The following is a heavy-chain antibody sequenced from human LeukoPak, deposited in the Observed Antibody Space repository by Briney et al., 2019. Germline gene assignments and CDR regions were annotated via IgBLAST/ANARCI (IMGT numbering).Heavy chain of an antibody. D-gene: IGHD3-10*01. Sequence: GGSLRLSCAASGFTVSSNYMSWVRQAPGKGLEWVSVIYSGGSTYYADSVKGRFTISRDNSKNTLYLHMNTLRAEDTAVYYCAKDFDYGSGSYWTDYWGQGTLVTVSS. J-gene: IGHJ4*02. CDR2: IYSGGST. CDR3: AKDFDYGSGSYWTDY. V-gene: IGHV3-53*01. CDR1: GFTVSSNY.